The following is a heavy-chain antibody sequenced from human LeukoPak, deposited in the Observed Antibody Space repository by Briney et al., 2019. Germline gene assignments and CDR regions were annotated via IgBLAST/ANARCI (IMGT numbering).Heavy chain of an antibody. D-gene: IGHD3-22*01. V-gene: IGHV4-59*01. CDR3: ARQDSSGYIDAFDI. CDR1: GGSISSYY. J-gene: IGHJ3*02. Sequence: SETLSLTCTVSGGSISSYYWSWIRQPPGKGLEWIGCIYYSGSTNYNPSLKSRVTISVDTSKNQFSLKLSSVTAADTAVYYCARQDSSGYIDAFDIWGQGTMVTVSS. CDR2: IYYSGST.